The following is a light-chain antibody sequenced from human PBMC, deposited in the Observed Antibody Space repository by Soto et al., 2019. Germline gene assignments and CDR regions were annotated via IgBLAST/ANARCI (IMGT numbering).Light chain of an antibody. J-gene: IGLJ2*01. CDR3: CSDAGSSSVV. V-gene: IGLV2-23*02. CDR1: SSDVGSYNL. Sequence: QSALTQPASVSGSPGQSITLSCTGNSSDVGSYNLVSWYQQHPGKAPKLMIYEVSKRPSGVSNRFAGSKSGNTASLTISGLQAEDEADDYCCSDAGSSSVVFGGGTKLTVL. CDR2: EVS.